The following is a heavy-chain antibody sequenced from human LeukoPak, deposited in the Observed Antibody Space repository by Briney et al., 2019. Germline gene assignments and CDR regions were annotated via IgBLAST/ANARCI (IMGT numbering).Heavy chain of an antibody. Sequence: GGSLRLSCAASGFSLNYYWMTWVRQAPGKGLVWVSRINSDGSSTSYADSVKGRFTISRDNAKNTLYLQMNSLRAEDTAVYYCARVDYWGQGTLVTVSS. CDR2: INSDGSST. CDR3: ARVDY. J-gene: IGHJ4*02. V-gene: IGHV3-74*01. CDR1: GFSLNYYW.